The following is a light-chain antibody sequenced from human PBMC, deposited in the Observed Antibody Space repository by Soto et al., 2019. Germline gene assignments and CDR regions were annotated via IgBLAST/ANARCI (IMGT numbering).Light chain of an antibody. J-gene: IGKJ1*01. CDR2: KAS. V-gene: IGKV1-5*03. Sequence: DIQMTQSPSTLSASVGDRVTITCRASQSISSWLAWYQQKPGKAPKLLIYKASSLESGVPSRFSGSGSGTEFTLTTSSPQPDDFATYYCQQYNSYWTFGQGTKVEIK. CDR3: QQYNSYWT. CDR1: QSISSW.